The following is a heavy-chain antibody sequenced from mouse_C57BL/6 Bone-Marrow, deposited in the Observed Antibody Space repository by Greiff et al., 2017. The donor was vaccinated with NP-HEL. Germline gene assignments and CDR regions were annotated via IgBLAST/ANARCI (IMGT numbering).Heavy chain of an antibody. CDR1: GFTFSNYW. CDR2: IRLKSDNYAT. V-gene: IGHV6-3*01. Sequence: EVQVVESGGGLVQPGGSMKLSCVASGFTFSNYWMNWVRQSPEKGLEWVAPIRLKSDNYATHYAESVKGRFTISRDDSKSSVYLQMNNLRAEDTGIYYCTGRGFAYWGQGTLVTVSA. J-gene: IGHJ3*01. CDR3: TGRGFAY.